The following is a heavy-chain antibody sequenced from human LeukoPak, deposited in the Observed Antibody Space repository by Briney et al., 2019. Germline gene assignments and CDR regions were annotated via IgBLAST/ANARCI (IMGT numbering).Heavy chain of an antibody. J-gene: IGHJ5*02. CDR3: ARDRAWLPFDP. CDR1: GGSVSNSNYY. Sequence: SSETLSLTCTVSGGSVSNSNYYWGWIRQPPGKGLECIGSIYYSGSTYYNPSLKSRVTISVDTSKNQFSLKLSSVTAADTAVYYCARDRAWLPFDPWGQGTLVTVSS. D-gene: IGHD3-9*01. V-gene: IGHV4-39*07. CDR2: IYYSGST.